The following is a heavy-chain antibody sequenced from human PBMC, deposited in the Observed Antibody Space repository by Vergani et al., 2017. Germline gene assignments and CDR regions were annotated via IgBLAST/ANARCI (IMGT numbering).Heavy chain of an antibody. Sequence: QLQLQESGPGLVKPSETLSLTCTVSGGSISSSSYYWGWIRQPPGKGLEWIGSIYYSGSTYYNPFLKSRVTISVDTSKNQFSLKLSSVTAADTAVYYCARHARYCSGGSCYSGGWFDPWGQGTLVTVSS. D-gene: IGHD2-15*01. CDR1: GGSISSSSYY. CDR2: IYYSGST. V-gene: IGHV4-39*01. CDR3: ARHARYCSGGSCYSGGWFDP. J-gene: IGHJ5*02.